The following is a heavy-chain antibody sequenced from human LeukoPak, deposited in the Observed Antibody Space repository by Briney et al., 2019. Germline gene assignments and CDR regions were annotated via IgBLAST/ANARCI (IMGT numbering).Heavy chain of an antibody. CDR3: ARRKTYCSGGSCYYYYMDV. Sequence: PSETLSLTCTVSGGSISSSSYYWGWIRQPPGKGLEWIGSIHYSGSTNYNPSLKSRVTISVDTSKNQFSLKLSSVTAADTAVYYCARRKTYCSGGSCYYYYMDVWGKGTTVTISS. V-gene: IGHV4-39*07. CDR2: IHYSGST. D-gene: IGHD2-15*01. CDR1: GGSISSSSYY. J-gene: IGHJ6*03.